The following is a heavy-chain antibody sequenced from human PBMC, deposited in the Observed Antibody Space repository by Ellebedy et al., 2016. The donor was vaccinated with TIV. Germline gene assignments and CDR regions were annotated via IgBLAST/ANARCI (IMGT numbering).Heavy chain of an antibody. CDR3: ARVSNLKGADY. D-gene: IGHD3-16*01. Sequence: MPSETLSLTCAVYGGSFSGYYWSWTRQPPGKGLEWIGEINHSGSTTYNPSLKSRVSISVDTSKNQFSLKLTSVTAADTAVYYCARVSNLKGADYWGQGTLVTVSS. J-gene: IGHJ4*02. CDR1: GGSFSGYY. CDR2: INHSGST. V-gene: IGHV4-34*01.